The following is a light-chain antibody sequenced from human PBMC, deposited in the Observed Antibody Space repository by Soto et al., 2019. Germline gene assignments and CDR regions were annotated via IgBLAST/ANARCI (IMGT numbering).Light chain of an antibody. CDR1: SSNIGSHFD. Sequence: QSVLTQPPSVSGAPGQTVTVSCTGTSSNIGSHFDVHWYQHLPGTVPKLLIYGNIHRPSGVPDRFSGSKSATSASLAITGLQAEDEADYYCQSYDTGLSGVVFGGGTKVTVL. CDR2: GNI. CDR3: QSYDTGLSGVV. J-gene: IGLJ2*01. V-gene: IGLV1-40*01.